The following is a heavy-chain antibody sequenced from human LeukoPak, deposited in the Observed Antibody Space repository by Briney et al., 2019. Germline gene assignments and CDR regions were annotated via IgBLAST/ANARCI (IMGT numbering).Heavy chain of an antibody. CDR2: ITSISSYI. CDR3: ARENYYYHSSGYYPYYFDY. Sequence: PGGSLRLSCAASGFTFSVYSMNCVPQAPQKRVEWGSGITSISSYIYYADSVTGRFTISRDNAKNSLYLQMNSLRAEDTAVYYCARENYYYHSSGYYPYYFDYWGQGTLVTVSS. CDR1: GFTFSVYS. J-gene: IGHJ4*02. D-gene: IGHD3-22*01. V-gene: IGHV3-21*01.